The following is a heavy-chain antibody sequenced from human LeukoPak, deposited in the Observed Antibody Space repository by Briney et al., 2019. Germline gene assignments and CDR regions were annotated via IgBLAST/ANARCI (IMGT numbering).Heavy chain of an antibody. V-gene: IGHV3-30*04. CDR2: ISYGGSNK. CDR3: ARGRGVTMVRGLKTNWFDP. J-gene: IGHJ5*02. D-gene: IGHD3-10*01. Sequence: QSGRSLRLSCAASGFTFSSYAMHWVRQAPGKGLEWVAVISYGGSNKYYADSVKGRFTISGDNSKNTLYLQMNSLRAEDTAVYYCARGRGVTMVRGLKTNWFDPWGQGTLVTVSS. CDR1: GFTFSSYA.